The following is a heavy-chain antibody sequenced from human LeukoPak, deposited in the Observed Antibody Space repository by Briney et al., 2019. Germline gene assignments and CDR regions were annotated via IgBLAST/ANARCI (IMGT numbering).Heavy chain of an antibody. V-gene: IGHV4-31*03. CDR1: GGSISSGGYY. CDR2: IYYSGST. Sequence: SETLSLTSTVSGGSISSGGYYWSWIRQHPGKGLEWIGYIYYSGSTYYNPSLKSRVTISVDTSKNQFSLKLSSVTAADTAVYYCARAKVTMIVVVTDAFDIWGQGTMVTVSS. CDR3: ARAKVTMIVVVTDAFDI. J-gene: IGHJ3*02. D-gene: IGHD3-22*01.